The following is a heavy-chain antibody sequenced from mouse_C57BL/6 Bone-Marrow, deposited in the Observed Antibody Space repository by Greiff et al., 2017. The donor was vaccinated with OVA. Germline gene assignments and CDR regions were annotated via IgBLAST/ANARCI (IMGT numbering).Heavy chain of an antibody. Sequence: EVMLVESGGGLVQPGGSLKLSCAASGFTFSDYYMYWVRQTPEKRLEWVAYISNGGGSTYYPDTVKGRFTISRDNAKNTLYLQMSRLKSEDTAMYYCARERWFYAMDYWGQGTSVTVSS. D-gene: IGHD1-1*02. CDR1: GFTFSDYY. CDR2: ISNGGGST. J-gene: IGHJ4*01. V-gene: IGHV5-12*01. CDR3: ARERWFYAMDY.